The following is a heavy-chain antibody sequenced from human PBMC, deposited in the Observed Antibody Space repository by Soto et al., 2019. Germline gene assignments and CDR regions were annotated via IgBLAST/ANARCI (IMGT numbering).Heavy chain of an antibody. Sequence: SETLSLTCTVSGGSISSSSYYWGWIRQPPGKGLEWIGSIYYSGSTYYNPSLKSRVTISVDTSKNQFSLKLSSVTAADTAIYFCARRGGGDYLFDSWGQGILVTVSS. J-gene: IGHJ4*02. CDR2: IYYSGST. V-gene: IGHV4-39*01. D-gene: IGHD4-17*01. CDR3: ARRGGGDYLFDS. CDR1: GGSISSSSYY.